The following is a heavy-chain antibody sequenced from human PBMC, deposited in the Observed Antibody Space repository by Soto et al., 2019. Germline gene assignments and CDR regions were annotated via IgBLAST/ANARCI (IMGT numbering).Heavy chain of an antibody. CDR2: ISSYNGNT. V-gene: IGHV1-18*01. J-gene: IGHJ6*02. Sequence: GVSVKVSCKASGYTFITYGISWVRQAPGQGLECMVWISSYNGNTNYAQKLQGRVTMTTDTSTTTAYMELRSLRSDDTAVYYCARDRPTSSIRARDYYYAMDVWGQGTTVTSP. CDR1: GYTFITYG. CDR3: ARDRPTSSIRARDYYYAMDV. D-gene: IGHD6-6*01.